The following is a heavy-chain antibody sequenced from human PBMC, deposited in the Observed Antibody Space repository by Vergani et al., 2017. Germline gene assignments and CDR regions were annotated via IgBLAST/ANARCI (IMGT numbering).Heavy chain of an antibody. CDR3: ARGDNYYYYYYMDV. CDR2: IYYSGST. V-gene: IGHV4-61*01. CDR1: GGSVSSGSYY. Sequence: QVQLQESGPGLVKPSETLSLTCTVSGGSVSSGSYYWSWIRQPPGKGLEWIGYIYYSGSTNYNPSLKSRVTISVDTSKNQFSLKLSSVTAADTAVYYCARGDNYYYYYYMDVWGKGTTVTVSS. D-gene: IGHD2-15*01. J-gene: IGHJ6*03.